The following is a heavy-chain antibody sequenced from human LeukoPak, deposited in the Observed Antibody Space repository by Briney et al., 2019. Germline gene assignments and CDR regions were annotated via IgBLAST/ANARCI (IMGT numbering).Heavy chain of an antibody. CDR3: ARASTVVTWFDP. CDR2: IYYSGST. D-gene: IGHD4-23*01. Sequence: PSETLSLTCTVSGGSISSGDYYWSWIRQPPGKGLEWIGYIYYSGSTYYNPSLKSRVTISVDTSKNQFSLKPSSVTAADTAVYYCARASTVVTWFDPWGQGTLVTVSS. CDR1: GGSISSGDYY. J-gene: IGHJ5*02. V-gene: IGHV4-30-4*08.